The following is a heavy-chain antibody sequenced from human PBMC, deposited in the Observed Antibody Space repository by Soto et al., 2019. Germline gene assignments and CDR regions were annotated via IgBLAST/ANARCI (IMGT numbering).Heavy chain of an antibody. CDR2: FDPEDGET. CDR1: GYTLTELS. D-gene: IGHD6-13*01. Sequence: ASVKVSCKVSGYTLTELSMHWVRQAPGKGLEWMGGFDPEDGETIYAQKFQGRVTMTEDTSTDTAYMELSSLRSEDTAVYYCASMGFSSSWYYYGMDVWGQETTVTVSS. J-gene: IGHJ6*02. V-gene: IGHV1-24*01. CDR3: ASMGFSSSWYYYGMDV.